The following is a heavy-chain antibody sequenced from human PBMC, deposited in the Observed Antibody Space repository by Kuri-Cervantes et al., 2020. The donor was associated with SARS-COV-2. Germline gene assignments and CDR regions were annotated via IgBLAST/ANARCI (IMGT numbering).Heavy chain of an antibody. CDR3: AGGPVYDFWSGYYLCGMDV. V-gene: IGHV1-18*01. CDR1: GYTFTSYG. J-gene: IGHJ6*02. CDR2: ISAYNGNT. D-gene: IGHD3-3*01. Sequence: ASVKVTCKASGYTFTSYGISWVRQAAGQGLEWMGWISAYNGNTNYAQKLQGRVTMTTDTSTSTAYMELRSLRSADTAVYYCAGGPVYDFWSGYYLCGMDVWGQGTTVTVSS.